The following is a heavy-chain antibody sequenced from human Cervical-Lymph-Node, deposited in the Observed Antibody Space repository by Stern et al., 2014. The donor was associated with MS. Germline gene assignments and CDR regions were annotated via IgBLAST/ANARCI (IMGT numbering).Heavy chain of an antibody. CDR1: GGSISSGGYY. J-gene: IGHJ4*02. CDR2: LNYSGSP. Sequence: QVQLQESGPGLVKPSQTLSLTCTVSGGSISSGGYYWSWIRPPPGQGLEWLGYLNYSGSPYYNPSLKSRVTISVDTAKNQFSLKLSSVTAADTAVYYCARMGRNPSGNYFDYWGQGTLVTVSS. V-gene: IGHV4-31*03. CDR3: ARMGRNPSGNYFDY. D-gene: IGHD6-25*01.